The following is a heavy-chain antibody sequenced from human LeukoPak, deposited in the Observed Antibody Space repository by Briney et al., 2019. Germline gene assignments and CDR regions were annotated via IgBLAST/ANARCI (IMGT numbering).Heavy chain of an antibody. Sequence: ASVKVSCKASGGTFSSYAISWVRQAPGQGLEWMGIINPSGGSTSYAQKFQGRVTMTRDTSTSTVYMELSSLRSEDTAVYYCARDFFVIAAAAPDYWGQGTLVTVSS. CDR1: GGTFSSYA. V-gene: IGHV1-46*01. D-gene: IGHD6-13*01. J-gene: IGHJ4*02. CDR3: ARDFFVIAAAAPDY. CDR2: INPSGGST.